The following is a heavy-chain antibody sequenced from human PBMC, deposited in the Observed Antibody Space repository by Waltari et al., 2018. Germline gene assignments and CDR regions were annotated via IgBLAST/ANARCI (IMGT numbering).Heavy chain of an antibody. J-gene: IGHJ6*02. CDR2: IYYSGST. V-gene: IGHV4-39*01. CDR3: ARPLPGISRYYYYGMDV. D-gene: IGHD6-13*01. CDR1: GGSISSSSYY. Sequence: QLQLQASGPGLVKPSETLSLTCTVSGGSISSSSYYWGWIRQPPGKGLEWIGSIYYSGSTYYNPSLKSRVTISVDTSKNQFSLKLSSVTAADTAVYYCARPLPGISRYYYYGMDVWGQGTTVTVSS.